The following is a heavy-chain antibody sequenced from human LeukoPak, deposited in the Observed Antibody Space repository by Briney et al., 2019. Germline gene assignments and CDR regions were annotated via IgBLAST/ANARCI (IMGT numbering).Heavy chain of an antibody. Sequence: SLRLSCAASGFTFSHYGMHWIRQAPGKGLEWVAVIWSDGSNKYYADSVNGRFTTSKDNTKNTAPHQMTSPTTGTTAVYYCAKDAQRGFDYSNSLEHWGPGSLVTVS. CDR1: GFTFSHYG. CDR3: AKDAQRGFDYSNSLEH. D-gene: IGHD4-11*01. CDR2: IWSDGSNK. J-gene: IGHJ4*02. V-gene: IGHV3-33*06.